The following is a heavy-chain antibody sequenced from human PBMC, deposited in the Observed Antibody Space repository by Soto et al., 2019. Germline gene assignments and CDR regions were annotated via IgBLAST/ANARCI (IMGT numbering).Heavy chain of an antibody. CDR3: AKDRITMIVVVRSYYFDY. V-gene: IGHV3-23*01. Sequence: GGSLRLSCAASGFTFSSYAMSWVRQAPGKGLEWVSAISGSGGSTYYADSVKGRFTISRDNSKNTLYLQMNSLRAEDTAVYYCAKDRITMIVVVRSYYFDYWGQGTLVTVSS. CDR1: GFTFSSYA. J-gene: IGHJ4*02. CDR2: ISGSGGST. D-gene: IGHD3-22*01.